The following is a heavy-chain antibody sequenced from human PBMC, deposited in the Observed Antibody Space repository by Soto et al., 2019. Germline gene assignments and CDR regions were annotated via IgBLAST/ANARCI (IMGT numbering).Heavy chain of an antibody. D-gene: IGHD2-21*02. V-gene: IGHV1-69*12. CDR2: IIPIFGTA. CDR1: GGTFSSYA. CDR3: AGGTMSCGGDCYPYYFDY. Sequence: QVQLVQSGAEVKKPGSSVKVSCKASGGTFSSYAISWVRQAPGQGLEWMGGIIPIFGTANYAQKFQGRVTITADESTSTAYMELSSLRSEDTAVYYCAGGTMSCGGDCYPYYFDYWGQGTLVTVSS. J-gene: IGHJ4*02.